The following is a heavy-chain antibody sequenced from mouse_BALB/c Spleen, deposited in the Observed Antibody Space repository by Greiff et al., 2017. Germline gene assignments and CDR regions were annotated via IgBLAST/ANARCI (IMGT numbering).Heavy chain of an antibody. V-gene: IGHV1S56*01. D-gene: IGHD1-1*01. Sequence: QVQLQQSGPELVKPGASVRISCKASGYTFTSYYIHWVKQRPGQGLEWIGWIYPGNVNTKYNEKFKGKATLTADKSSSTAYMQLSSLTSEDSAVYFCARGTTGYYYAMDYWGQGTSVTVSS. CDR1: GYTFTSYY. J-gene: IGHJ4*01. CDR3: ARGTTGYYYAMDY. CDR2: IYPGNVNT.